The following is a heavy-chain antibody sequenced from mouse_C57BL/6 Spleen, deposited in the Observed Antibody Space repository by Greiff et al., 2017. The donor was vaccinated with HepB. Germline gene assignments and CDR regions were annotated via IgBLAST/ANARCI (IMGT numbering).Heavy chain of an antibody. CDR2: INPSTGGT. V-gene: IGHV1-42*01. CDR1: GYSFTGYY. D-gene: IGHD1-1*01. Sequence: VQLKESGPELVKPGASVKISCKASGYSFTGYYMNWVKQSPEKSLEWIGEINPSTGGTTYNQKFKAKATLTVDKSSSTAYMQLKSLTSEDSAVYYCARPYYGSSFDYWGQGTTLTVSS. CDR3: ARPYYGSSFDY. J-gene: IGHJ2*01.